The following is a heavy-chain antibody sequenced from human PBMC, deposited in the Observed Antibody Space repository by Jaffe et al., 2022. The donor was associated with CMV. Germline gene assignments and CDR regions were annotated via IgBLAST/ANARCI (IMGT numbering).Heavy chain of an antibody. Sequence: EVQLVESGGGLVQPGRSLRLSCAASGFTFDDYAMHWVRQAPGKGLEWVSGISWNSGSIGYADSVKGRFTISRDNAKNSLYLQMNSLRAEDTALYYCAKDFAAMGIFDYWGQGTLVTVSS. D-gene: IGHD5-18*01. CDR1: GFTFDDYA. CDR3: AKDFAAMGIFDY. J-gene: IGHJ4*02. V-gene: IGHV3-9*01. CDR2: ISWNSGSI.